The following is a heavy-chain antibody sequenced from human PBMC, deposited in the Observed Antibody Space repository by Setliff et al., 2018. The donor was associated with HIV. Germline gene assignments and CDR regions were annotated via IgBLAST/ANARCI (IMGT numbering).Heavy chain of an antibody. CDR3: AKDRGRGNWLDP. CDR1: GSTFTSYA. J-gene: IGHJ5*02. D-gene: IGHD3-16*01. V-gene: IGHV1-69*13. Sequence: GASVKVSCKASGSTFTSYAISWVRQAPGQGLEWMGGIIPIFSTSNYAQRFQGRVTITADESTSTAYMELSSLRSEDTAVYYCAKDRGRGNWLDPWGQGTLVTVSS. CDR2: IIPIFSTS.